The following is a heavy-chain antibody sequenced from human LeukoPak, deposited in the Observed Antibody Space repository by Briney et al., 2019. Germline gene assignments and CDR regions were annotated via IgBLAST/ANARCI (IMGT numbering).Heavy chain of an antibody. V-gene: IGHV1-8*03. J-gene: IGHJ4*02. CDR2: MNPNSGNT. CDR3: ERTSYDFWSGPRGYFAS. Sequence: ASVKVSCKASGYTFTSYDINWVRQATGQGLEWMGWMNPNSGNTGYAHKFQGRVTITRNTSIRTAYMELSSLRSEDTAVYYSERTSYDFWSGPRGYFASWGQGTLVTVSS. CDR1: GYTFTSYD. D-gene: IGHD3-3*01.